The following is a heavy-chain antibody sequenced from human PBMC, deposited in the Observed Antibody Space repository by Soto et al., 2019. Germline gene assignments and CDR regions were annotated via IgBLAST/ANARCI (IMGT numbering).Heavy chain of an antibody. V-gene: IGHV3-74*01. CDR1: GFTFSYYW. D-gene: IGHD2-21*02. CDR2: IHSDGSST. J-gene: IGHJ3*01. CDR3: ARGDKGAGDL. Sequence: EVQLVESEGGLVKPGGSLRLSCAASGFTFSYYWMHWVRQAPGQGLVWVSRIHSDGSSTTYADSVKGRFTISRDNAKNTLYLQMNSLRAEDTAVYYCARGDKGAGDLWGQGTMVTVSS.